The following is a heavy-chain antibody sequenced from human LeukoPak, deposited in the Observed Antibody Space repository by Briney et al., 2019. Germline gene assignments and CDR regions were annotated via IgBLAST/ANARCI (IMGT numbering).Heavy chain of an antibody. CDR2: ISGSGGST. V-gene: IGHV3-23*01. Sequence: PGGSLRLSCAASGFTLSRCAMNWVRQAPGKGLEWVSAISGSGGSTFYADSVKGRFTISRDNSKNTLYLQMNSLRAEDTALYYGAKGPTSVSSCWLSVAGVYWGQGALVTVSS. CDR3: AKGPTSVSSCWLSVAGVY. J-gene: IGHJ4*02. CDR1: GFTLSRCA. D-gene: IGHD6-19*01.